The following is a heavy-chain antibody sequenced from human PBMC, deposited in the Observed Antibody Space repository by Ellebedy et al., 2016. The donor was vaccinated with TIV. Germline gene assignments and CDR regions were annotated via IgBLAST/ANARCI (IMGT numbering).Heavy chain of an antibody. Sequence: PGGSLRLSCAASGFTIADYALHWLRRSPDKGLEWLAVLSHDETSRVLIDSVRGRFSVSRDNLKNTLYLHLASLTPEDTAIYICSRDATTNWGDWFDPWGQGTLVTVSS. CDR2: LSHDETSR. J-gene: IGHJ5*02. D-gene: IGHD7-27*01. CDR3: SRDATTNWGDWFDP. CDR1: GFTIADYA. V-gene: IGHV3-30-3*01.